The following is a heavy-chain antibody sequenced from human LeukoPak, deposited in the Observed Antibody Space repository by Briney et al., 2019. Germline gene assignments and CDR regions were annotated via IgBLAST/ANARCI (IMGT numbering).Heavy chain of an antibody. CDR1: GGSISGYT. CDR3: ARGLGGASYYMDV. J-gene: IGHJ6*03. V-gene: IGHV4-4*07. CDR2: VDTSGST. Sequence: SETLFLTCTVSGGSISGYTWSWIRQPAGKGLEWIGRVDTSGSTHYNPSLGSRVTMSLDTSKNQFSLKLTSVTVADTAVYYCARGLGGASYYMDVWGKGTTVTVSS. D-gene: IGHD3-16*01.